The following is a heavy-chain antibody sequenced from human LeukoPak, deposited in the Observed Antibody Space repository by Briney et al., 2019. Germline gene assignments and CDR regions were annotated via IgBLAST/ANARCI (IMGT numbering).Heavy chain of an antibody. CDR1: GYTFVGYG. V-gene: IGHV1-18*01. J-gene: IGHJ6*02. Sequence: ASVKVSCKASGYTFVGYGISWVRQAPGQGLEWMGWISGYSGGTNYAQKFQGRVAVTMDRSMSTAYMELRSLRSADRAINYGAKDWVGDTATLDSCRGMDVGGQGPTVIVSS. CDR2: ISGYSGGT. CDR3: AKDWVGDTATLDSCRGMDV. D-gene: IGHD2-2*01.